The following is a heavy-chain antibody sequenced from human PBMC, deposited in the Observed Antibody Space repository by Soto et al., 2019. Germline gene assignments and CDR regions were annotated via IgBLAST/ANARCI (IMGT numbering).Heavy chain of an antibody. V-gene: IGHV1-18*01. Sequence: VQLLESGGGSVQPGGSLRLSCAASGFTFSSYGISWVRQAPGQGLEWMGWISAYNGNTNYAQKLQGRVTMTTDTSTSTAYMELRSLRSDDTAVYYCARDLRVSTYGMDVWGQGTTVTVSS. CDR3: ARDLRVSTYGMDV. CDR2: ISAYNGNT. J-gene: IGHJ6*02. D-gene: IGHD6-13*01. CDR1: GFTFSSYG.